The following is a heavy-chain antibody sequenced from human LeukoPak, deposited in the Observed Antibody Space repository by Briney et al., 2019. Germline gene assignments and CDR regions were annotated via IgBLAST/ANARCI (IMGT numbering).Heavy chain of an antibody. CDR1: GYTFTSYG. J-gene: IGHJ3*02. D-gene: IGHD2-2*01. CDR3: ARVRCSSTSCPTDDAFDI. Sequence: GASVKVSCKASGYTFTSYGISWVRQAPGQGLEWMGWISAYNGNTNYAQKLQGRVTMTTDTSTSTAYMELRSLRSDDTAVYYCARVRCSSTSCPTDDAFDIWGQGTMVTVSS. V-gene: IGHV1-18*01. CDR2: ISAYNGNT.